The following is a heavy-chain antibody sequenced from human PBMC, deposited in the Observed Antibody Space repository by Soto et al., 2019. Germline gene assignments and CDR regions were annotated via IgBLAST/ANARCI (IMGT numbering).Heavy chain of an antibody. D-gene: IGHD5-18*01. CDR1: GGSISSYY. Sequence: SETLSLTCTVSGGSISSYYWSWIRQPPGKGLEWIGYIYYSGSTYCNPSLKSRVTISVDTSKNQFSLKLSSVTAADTAVYYCARGEYSYAPFDYWGQGTLVTVSS. J-gene: IGHJ4*02. CDR3: ARGEYSYAPFDY. V-gene: IGHV4-59*08. CDR2: IYYSGST.